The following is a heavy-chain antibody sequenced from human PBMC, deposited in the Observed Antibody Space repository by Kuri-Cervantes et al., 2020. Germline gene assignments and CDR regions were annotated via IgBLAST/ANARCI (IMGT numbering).Heavy chain of an antibody. CDR2: ISAYNGDT. CDR3: ARGGDGSGSYCPSYYFDY. CDR1: GYTFTSYG. D-gene: IGHD3-10*01. J-gene: IGHJ4*02. V-gene: IGHV1-18*01. Sequence: ASVKVSRKASGYTFTSYGISWVRQAPGQGLEWMGWISAYNGDTNYAQKLQGRVTMTTDTSTSTAYMELRSLRSDDTAVYYCARGGDGSGSYCPSYYFDYWGQGALVTVSS.